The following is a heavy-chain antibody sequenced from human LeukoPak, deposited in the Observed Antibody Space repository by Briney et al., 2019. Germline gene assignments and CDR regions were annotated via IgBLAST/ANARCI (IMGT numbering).Heavy chain of an antibody. J-gene: IGHJ2*01. Sequence: PSETLSLTCTVSGGSISSGAYYWSWIRQHPGKGPEWIGKIYDSGTTYYNPSLESRVTISVDTSKNQFSLKVRSVTAADTAIYYCARVLHFANFDLWGRGILVTVSS. CDR2: IYDSGTT. V-gene: IGHV4-31*03. CDR1: GGSISSGAYY. CDR3: ARVLHFANFDL. D-gene: IGHD3-3*02.